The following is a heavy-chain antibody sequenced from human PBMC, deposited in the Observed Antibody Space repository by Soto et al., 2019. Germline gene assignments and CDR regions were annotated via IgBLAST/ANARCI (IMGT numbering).Heavy chain of an antibody. CDR2: IYYSATT. CDR1: GGSIGSSSYY. V-gene: IGHV4-39*01. J-gene: IGHJ4*02. Sequence: PSETLSLTCTVSGGSIGSSSYYWGWIRQPPGKGLEWIGSIYYSATTYYNPSLKSRVTISLNTSKKQFSLNLSSVTAADTAVYYCASTPPASGCSPLDYWGQGTLVTVSS. D-gene: IGHD6-19*01. CDR3: ASTPPASGCSPLDY.